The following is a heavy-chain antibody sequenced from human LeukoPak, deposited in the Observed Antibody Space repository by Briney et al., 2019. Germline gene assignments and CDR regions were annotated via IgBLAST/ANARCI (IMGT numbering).Heavy chain of an antibody. CDR2: INAGNGNT. J-gene: IGHJ5*02. CDR1: GYTFTSYA. V-gene: IGHV1-3*01. CDR3: ARTYYYDSSGYYLNWFDP. D-gene: IGHD3-22*01. Sequence: ASVKVSCKASGYTFTSYAMHWVRQAPGQRLEWMGWINAGNGNTKYSQKFQGRVTITRDTSASTAYMELSSLRSEDTAVYYCARTYYYDSSGYYLNWFDPWGQGTLVTVSS.